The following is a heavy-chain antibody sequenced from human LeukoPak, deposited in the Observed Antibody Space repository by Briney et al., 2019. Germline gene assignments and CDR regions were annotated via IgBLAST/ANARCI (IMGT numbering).Heavy chain of an antibody. J-gene: IGHJ4*02. V-gene: IGHV4-34*01. CDR2: INESGDT. CDR3: ATRRALTTAIRKPLRGFDS. CDR1: RGSFSGYF. D-gene: IGHD4-17*01. Sequence: SETLSLTCGVYRGSFSGYFWSWIRQPPGKELQWIGEINESGDTKYNPSLKSRVTISVDTSKNQFSLKMRSVTAADTAQYYCATRRALTTAIRKPLRGFDSWGQGTLVSVSS.